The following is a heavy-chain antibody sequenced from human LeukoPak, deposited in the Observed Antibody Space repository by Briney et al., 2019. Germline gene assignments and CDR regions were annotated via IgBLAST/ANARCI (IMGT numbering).Heavy chain of an antibody. CDR1: GFTFSSYS. V-gene: IGHV3-30*02. D-gene: IGHD3-16*01. Sequence: PGGSLRLSCAASGFTFSSYSMNWVRQAPGKGLEWVSFIQTGGDPKYYADSVRGRFTISRDNSKKTCSLQMDSLRVEDTATYYCGRGGSMEIIGGRDVRGKGPTVT. J-gene: IGHJ6*03. CDR3: GRGGSMEIIGGRDV. CDR2: IQTGGDPK.